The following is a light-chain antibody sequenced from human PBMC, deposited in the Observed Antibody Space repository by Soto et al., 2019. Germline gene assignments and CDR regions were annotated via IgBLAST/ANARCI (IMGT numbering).Light chain of an antibody. Sequence: EIVLTQSPATLSLSPGERATLSCRASQSVSSYLAWYQQKPGQAPRLLIYDACNRATGIPARFSGSGSGTDFTLTISGLEPEDFAVYYCQQRSNGSRLTFGGGTKVEIK. CDR1: QSVSSY. CDR2: DAC. J-gene: IGKJ4*01. V-gene: IGKV3-11*01. CDR3: QQRSNGSRLT.